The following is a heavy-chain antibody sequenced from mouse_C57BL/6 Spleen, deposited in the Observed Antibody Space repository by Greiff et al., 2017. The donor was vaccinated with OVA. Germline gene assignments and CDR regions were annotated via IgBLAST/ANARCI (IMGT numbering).Heavy chain of an antibody. CDR2: IYPGDGDT. CDR3: AIYDGYSAWFAY. Sequence: QVQLQQSGPELVKPGASVKISCKASGYAFSSSWMNWVKQRPGKGLEWIGRIYPGDGDTNYNGKFKGKATLTADKSSSTAYMQLSSLTSEDSAVYFCAIYDGYSAWFAYWGQGTLVTVSA. D-gene: IGHD2-3*01. CDR1: GYAFSSSW. J-gene: IGHJ3*01. V-gene: IGHV1-82*01.